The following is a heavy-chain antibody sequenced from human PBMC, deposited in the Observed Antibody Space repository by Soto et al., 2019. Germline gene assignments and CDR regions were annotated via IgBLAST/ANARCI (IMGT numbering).Heavy chain of an antibody. Sequence: PGGSLRLSCAASGIVFSDYMSWVRQAPGKGLEWLSYISGSGRTIYSADSVKGRFTISRDNSKNTLYLQMNSLRAEDTAVYYCARDPRYCSSTSCYGDAFDIWGQGTMVSVSS. CDR2: ISGSGRTI. CDR3: ARDPRYCSSTSCYGDAFDI. D-gene: IGHD2-2*01. J-gene: IGHJ3*02. CDR1: GIVFSDY. V-gene: IGHV3-11*04.